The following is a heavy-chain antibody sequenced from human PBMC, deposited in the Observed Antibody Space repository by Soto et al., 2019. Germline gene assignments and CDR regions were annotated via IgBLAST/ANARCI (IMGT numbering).Heavy chain of an antibody. CDR3: ARQTSGWFAMDV. V-gene: IGHV5-51*01. D-gene: IGHD6-19*01. J-gene: IGHJ6*02. CDR2: IYPGDSDA. Sequence: PGESLKISCQGSGYSFTNYWIGWVRQMPGKGLEWLGIIYPGDSDARYSPSFQGQVSISVDMSINTAYLRWSSLKASDTAIYYCARQTSGWFAMDVWGQGTTVTVSS. CDR1: GYSFTNYW.